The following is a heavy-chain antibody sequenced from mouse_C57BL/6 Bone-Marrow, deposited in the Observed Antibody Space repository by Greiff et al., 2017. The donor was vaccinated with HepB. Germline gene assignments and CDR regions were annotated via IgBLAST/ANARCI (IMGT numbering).Heavy chain of an antibody. CDR3: ASELYYYGSSSYWYFDV. Sequence: VQLKESGPGLVKPSQSLSLTCSVTGYSITSGYYWNWIRQFPGNKLEWMGYISYDGSNNYNPSLKNRISITRDTSKNQFFLKLNSVTTEDTATYYCASELYYYGSSSYWYFDVWGTGTTVTVSS. CDR1: GYSITSGYY. V-gene: IGHV3-6*01. J-gene: IGHJ1*03. D-gene: IGHD1-1*01. CDR2: ISYDGSN.